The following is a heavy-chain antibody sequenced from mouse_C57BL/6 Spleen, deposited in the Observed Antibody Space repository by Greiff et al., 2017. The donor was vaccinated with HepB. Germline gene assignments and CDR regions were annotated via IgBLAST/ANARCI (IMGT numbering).Heavy chain of an antibody. D-gene: IGHD1-1*01. CDR1: GYAFSSSW. J-gene: IGHJ2*01. Sequence: VQLQQSGPELVKPGASVKISCKASGYAFSSSWMNWVKQRPGKGLEWIGRIYPGDGDTNYNGKFKGKATLTADKSSSTAYMQLSSLTSEDSAVYFCARAGFTTVVAPFDYWGQGTTLTVSS. CDR3: ARAGFTTVVAPFDY. V-gene: IGHV1-82*01. CDR2: IYPGDGDT.